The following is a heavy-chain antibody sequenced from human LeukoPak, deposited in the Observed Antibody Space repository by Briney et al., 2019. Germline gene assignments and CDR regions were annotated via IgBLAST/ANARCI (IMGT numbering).Heavy chain of an antibody. J-gene: IGHJ4*02. CDR3: AKARSGTSYYFDY. V-gene: IGHV3-23*01. Sequence: QSGGSLRLSCAASGFTFSSYSMNWVRQAPGKGLEWVSAISGSGGSTYYADSVKGRFTISRDNSKNTLYLQMNSLRAEDTAVYYCAKARSGTSYYFDYWGQGTLVTVSS. CDR2: ISGSGGST. CDR1: GFTFSSYS. D-gene: IGHD1-1*01.